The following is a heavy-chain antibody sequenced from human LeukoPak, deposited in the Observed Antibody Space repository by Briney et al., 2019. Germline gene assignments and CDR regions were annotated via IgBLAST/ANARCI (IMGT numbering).Heavy chain of an antibody. Sequence: GGSLRLSCAASGFTFSDYYMSWIRQAPGKGLEWVSAISGSGGSTYYADSVKGRFTISRDNSKNTLYLQMNSLRAEDTAVYYCARATYYDYVWGSYRPHYYYYYMDVWGKGTTVTVSS. CDR1: GFTFSDYY. V-gene: IGHV3-23*01. J-gene: IGHJ6*03. CDR2: ISGSGGST. D-gene: IGHD3-16*02. CDR3: ARATYYDYVWGSYRPHYYYYYMDV.